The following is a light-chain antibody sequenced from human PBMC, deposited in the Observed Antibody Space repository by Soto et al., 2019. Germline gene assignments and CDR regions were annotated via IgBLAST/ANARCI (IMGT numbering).Light chain of an antibody. Sequence: EIVLTQSPGTLSLSPWERVTLSCRASQSFSGNYLTWYQHKPGQAPRLLIYGSYHRATGIPDRFSGSGSGTDFSLTISRLEPEDFAVYYCQQYGSSGTFGQGTKVDIK. CDR1: QSFSGNY. V-gene: IGKV3-20*01. J-gene: IGKJ1*01. CDR3: QQYGSSGT. CDR2: GSY.